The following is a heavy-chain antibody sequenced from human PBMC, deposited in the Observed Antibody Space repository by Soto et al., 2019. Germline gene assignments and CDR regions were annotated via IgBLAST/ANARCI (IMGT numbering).Heavy chain of an antibody. CDR2: IYYSGYT. D-gene: IGHD3-22*01. CDR3: ARVQGSYYDRSGDTRRWFEP. Sequence: SETLSLTCTVSGGSISSSSYYWGWIRQPPGKGLEWIGSIYYSGYTYYNPSLKSRVTISVDTSKNQFSLKLSSVTAADTAVYYCARVQGSYYDRSGDTRRWFEPWGQRILDTVSS. J-gene: IGHJ5*02. CDR1: GGSISSSSYY. V-gene: IGHV4-39*01.